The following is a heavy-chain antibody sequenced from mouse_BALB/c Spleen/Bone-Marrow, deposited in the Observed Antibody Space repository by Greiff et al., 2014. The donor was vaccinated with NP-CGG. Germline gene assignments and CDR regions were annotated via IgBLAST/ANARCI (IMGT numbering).Heavy chain of an antibody. J-gene: IGHJ3*01. D-gene: IGHD1-2*01. CDR1: GYSITSDYA. V-gene: IGHV3-2*02. CDR2: ISYSANT. Sequence: EVQLQQSGPGLVKPSQSLSLTCTVTGYSITSDYAWNWIRQFPGNKLEWMGYISYSANTNYNPSLKSRISITRDTSKNQFFLQLNSVTAEDTATYYWTRGTTAGCAYWGLGTLVTGSA. CDR3: TRGTTAGCAY.